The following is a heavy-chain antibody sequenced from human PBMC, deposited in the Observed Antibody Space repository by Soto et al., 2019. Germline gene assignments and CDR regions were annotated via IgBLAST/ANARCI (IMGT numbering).Heavy chain of an antibody. CDR1: GFTFSNYG. CDR3: AKNEVAGGYGDEFFDY. J-gene: IGHJ4*02. CDR2: VSNDGSTK. D-gene: IGHD4-17*01. V-gene: IGHV3-30*18. Sequence: QVQLVESGGGVVQPGRSLRLSCAASGFTFSNYGMHWVRQAPGKGLEWVALVSNDGSTKYYADSVKGRFTISRDNSKNTLYLEMNSLRAEDTAVYYCAKNEVAGGYGDEFFDYWGQGTLVTVSS.